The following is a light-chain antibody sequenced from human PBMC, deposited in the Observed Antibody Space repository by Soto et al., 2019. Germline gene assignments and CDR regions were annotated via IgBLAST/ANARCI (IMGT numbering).Light chain of an antibody. Sequence: QSVLTQPPSVSAAPGQKVTISCSGSSSNIENNYVSWYRQLPGTAPTLLIYEDNKRPSGIPDQFSGSKSGTSATLGITGLETGDEADYYCATWDSSLSGGVFGTGTKLTVL. CDR2: EDN. J-gene: IGLJ1*01. CDR3: ATWDSSLSGGV. CDR1: SSNIENNY. V-gene: IGLV1-51*02.